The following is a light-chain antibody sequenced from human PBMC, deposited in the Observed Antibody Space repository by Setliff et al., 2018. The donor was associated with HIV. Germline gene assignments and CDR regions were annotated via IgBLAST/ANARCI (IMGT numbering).Light chain of an antibody. Sequence: EIVLTQAPGSLSLSPGERAALSCRASQNVSRSHLAWLQQKPGLAPKLLIYEASTRDTDVPDRFSGGGSGTDFTLTISRLEPEDFAVYYCQQDGGSPITFGQGTRLEIK. CDR2: EAS. CDR1: QNVSRSH. J-gene: IGKJ5*01. V-gene: IGKV3D-20*01. CDR3: QQDGGSPIT.